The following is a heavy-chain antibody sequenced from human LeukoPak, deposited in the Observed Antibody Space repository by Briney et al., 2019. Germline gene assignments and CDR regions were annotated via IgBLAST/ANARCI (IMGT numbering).Heavy chain of an antibody. J-gene: IGHJ5*02. CDR1: GFNFKLSA. CDR2: IGGTGDAT. CDR3: ARDRGPFVGIDNNWFDP. V-gene: IGHV3-23*01. Sequence: PGGSRKLSCAASGFNFKLSAMTWVRQAPGKGLEWVSAIGGTGDATYYADSVKGRFVISRDNSRNTLYLQMDSLRVADTATYYCARDRGPFVGIDNNWFDPWGQGTLVIVSS. D-gene: IGHD1-26*01.